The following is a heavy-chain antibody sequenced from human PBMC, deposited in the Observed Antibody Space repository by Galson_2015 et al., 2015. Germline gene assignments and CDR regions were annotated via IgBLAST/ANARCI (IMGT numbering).Heavy chain of an antibody. V-gene: IGHV3-49*04. J-gene: IGHJ4*02. CDR1: GFTFGDYA. Sequence: SLRLSCAASGFTFGDYAMSWVRQAPGKGLEWVGFIRSKAYGGTTEYAASVKGRFTISRDDSKSIAYLQMNSLKTEDTAVYYCTTDPGITMIVVVITEFAYWGQGTLVTVSS. CDR3: TTDPGITMIVVVITEFAY. D-gene: IGHD3-22*01. CDR2: IRSKAYGGTT.